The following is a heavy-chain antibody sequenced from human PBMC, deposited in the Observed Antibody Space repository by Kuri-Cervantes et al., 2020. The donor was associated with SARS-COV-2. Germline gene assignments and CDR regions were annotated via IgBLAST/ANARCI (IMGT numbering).Heavy chain of an antibody. V-gene: IGHV1-2*02. Sequence: ASVKVSCKASGYTFSDYYIHWVRQAPGQGLEWMGWINPKTGGAKYAQKFQGRVTMTRDTSISTAYMELSRLRSDDTAVYYCARDYYGSGSYLGLVAGWFDPWGQGTLVTVSS. CDR1: GYTFSDYY. D-gene: IGHD3-10*01. CDR3: ARDYYGSGSYLGLVAGWFDP. CDR2: INPKTGGA. J-gene: IGHJ5*02.